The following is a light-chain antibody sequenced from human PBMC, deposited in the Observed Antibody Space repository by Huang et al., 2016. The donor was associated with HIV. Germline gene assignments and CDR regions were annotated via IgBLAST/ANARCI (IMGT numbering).Light chain of an antibody. V-gene: IGKV3-20*01. J-gene: IGKJ5*01. CDR1: QSVSSSF. Sequence: EIVLTQSPGTLYLSPGERATLSCRASQSVSSSFLAWYQQKRGQAPRLLIHGAYDRATGVPDRLSGSGSGTDFSLTIGRLEPEDFAVYYCQQYGSSPITFAKGTRLEMK. CDR2: GAY. CDR3: QQYGSSPIT.